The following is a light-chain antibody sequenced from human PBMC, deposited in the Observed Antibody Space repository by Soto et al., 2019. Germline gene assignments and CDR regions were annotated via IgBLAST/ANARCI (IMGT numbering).Light chain of an antibody. V-gene: IGKV1-5*01. J-gene: IGKJ1*01. CDR2: DAS. CDR3: QQYNSYSGT. CDR1: QSISSW. Sequence: DIPMTQSPSTLSASVGDRVTITCRASQSISSWLAWYQQKPGKAPKLLIYDASSLESGVPSRFSGSGSGTEFTITISSLQPDDFATYYCQQYNSYSGTFGQGTKVE.